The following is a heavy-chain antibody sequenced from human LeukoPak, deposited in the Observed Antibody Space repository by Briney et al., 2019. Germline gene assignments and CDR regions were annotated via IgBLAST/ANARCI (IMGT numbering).Heavy chain of an antibody. Sequence: GGSLRLSCEASGFSFSTSGVHWVRQAPGMGLEWVSSIYRGGSTYYADSVRGRFTISRDNSKNTLYLQMDRLRDEDTAMYYCSRGNYGSGNYYMGDAFDIWGQGTMVTVSS. CDR1: GFSFSTSG. J-gene: IGHJ3*02. D-gene: IGHD3-10*01. CDR3: SRGNYGSGNYYMGDAFDI. V-gene: IGHV3-NL1*01. CDR2: IYRGGST.